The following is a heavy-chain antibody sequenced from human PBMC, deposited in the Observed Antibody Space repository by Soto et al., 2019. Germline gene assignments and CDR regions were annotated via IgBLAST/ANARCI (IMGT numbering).Heavy chain of an antibody. V-gene: IGHV1-69*13. CDR2: IIPIFSKP. CDR1: GVTFSNYA. J-gene: IGHJ4*02. Sequence: SVKVSCKASGVTFSNYAFSWVRQAPGQGLEWIGGIIPIFSKPRYAQKFQGRVTITADDSTSTAYMELSSLRSEDTAVYYGERDKGRALTTSWYVSGYWGQGTLVTISS. CDR3: ERDKGRALTTSWYVSGY. D-gene: IGHD6-13*01.